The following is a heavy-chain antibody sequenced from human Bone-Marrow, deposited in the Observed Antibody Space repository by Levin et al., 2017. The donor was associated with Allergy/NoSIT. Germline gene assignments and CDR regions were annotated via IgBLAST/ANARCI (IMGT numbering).Heavy chain of an antibody. J-gene: IGHJ4*02. D-gene: IGHD2-8*01. V-gene: IGHV3-23*01. CDR2: ISDSGGST. CDR3: PKDRYCTTTTCPADH. Sequence: LSGGSLRLSCAASGFTFSTYAMNWVRQAPGKGLEWVSGISDSGGSTYYADSVKGRFTISRDNSKNTLYLQMNNLRAEDTAIYFCPKDRYCTTTTCPADHWGQGILVTVSS. CDR1: GFTFSTYA.